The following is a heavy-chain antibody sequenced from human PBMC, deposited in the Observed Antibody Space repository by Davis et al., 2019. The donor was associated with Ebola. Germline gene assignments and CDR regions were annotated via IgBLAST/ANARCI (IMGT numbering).Heavy chain of an antibody. Sequence: PGGSLRLSCSASGFTFGYYSMSWVRQAPGKGLEWLGFVRSNAYGMTTEYAASVERRFTISRDDSKSIAYLQMSSLKIEDTALYYCSRDDSPDPYWGQGTLVTVSS. D-gene: IGHD3-22*01. V-gene: IGHV3-49*04. J-gene: IGHJ4*02. CDR3: SRDDSPDPY. CDR1: GFTFGYYS. CDR2: VRSNAYGMTT.